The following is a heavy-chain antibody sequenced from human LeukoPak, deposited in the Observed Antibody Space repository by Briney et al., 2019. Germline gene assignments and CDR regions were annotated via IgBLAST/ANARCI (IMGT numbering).Heavy chain of an antibody. CDR1: GFTFSSYG. Sequence: PGRSLRLSCAASGFTFSSYGMHWVRQAPGKGLEWVVVIWYDGSNKYYADSVKGRFTISRDNSKNTLYLQMNSLRAEDTAVYYCARDRSESFDYWGQGTLVTVSS. V-gene: IGHV3-33*01. CDR3: ARDRSESFDY. CDR2: IWYDGSNK. J-gene: IGHJ4*02. D-gene: IGHD1-26*01.